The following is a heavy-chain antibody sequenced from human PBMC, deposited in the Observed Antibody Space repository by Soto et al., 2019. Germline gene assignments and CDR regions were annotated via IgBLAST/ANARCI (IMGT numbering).Heavy chain of an antibody. CDR2: ISYNGGKI. CDR3: AAGAGRISDSSRVLYYGMNV. V-gene: IGHV3-30-3*02. CDR1: GFTFNNYA. D-gene: IGHD2-21*02. Sequence: QVQLVESGGGVVQPGKSLRLSCAASGFTFNNYAMHWVRQAPGKGLEWVALISYNGGKIYYADSVKGRFTISGDKSKNTVYLQVDSLGPDDTAVYYCAAGAGRISDSSRVLYYGMNVWGQGATVTVS. J-gene: IGHJ6*02.